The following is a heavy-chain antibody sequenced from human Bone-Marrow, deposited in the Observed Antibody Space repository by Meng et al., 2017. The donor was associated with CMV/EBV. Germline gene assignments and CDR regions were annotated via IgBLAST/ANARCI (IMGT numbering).Heavy chain of an antibody. D-gene: IGHD1-26*01. Sequence: GESLKISCAASGFTFSNAWMSWVRQAPGKGLEWVGRIKSKTDGGTTDYAAPVKGRFTISRDDSKNTLYLQMNSLKTEDTAVYYCTTDRVVGAHDYYYYGMDVWGQGTTVTVSS. CDR2: IKSKTDGGTT. J-gene: IGHJ6*02. V-gene: IGHV3-15*01. CDR3: TTDRVVGAHDYYYYGMDV. CDR1: GFTFSNAW.